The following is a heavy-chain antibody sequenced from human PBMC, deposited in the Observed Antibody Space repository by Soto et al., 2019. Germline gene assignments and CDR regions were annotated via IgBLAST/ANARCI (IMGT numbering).Heavy chain of an antibody. CDR2: VNPILSMS. J-gene: IGHJ4*02. CDR3: ATIYGSGYLAFDF. Sequence: QVQLVQSGAEVKRPGSSVKVSCKASGDTFNFYSINWVRQAPGLGLAWMGRVNPILSMSNYAQRFQGRGTMTSDKATSTAYMELSCLRSEDTAIYYCATIYGSGYLAFDFWGQGALVTGSS. D-gene: IGHD3-10*01. CDR1: GDTFNFYS. V-gene: IGHV1-69*04.